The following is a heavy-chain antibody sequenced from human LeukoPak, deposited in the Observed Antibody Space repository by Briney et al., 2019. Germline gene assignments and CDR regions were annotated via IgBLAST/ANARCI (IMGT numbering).Heavy chain of an antibody. CDR1: GFTFSSYG. V-gene: IGHV3-33*06. D-gene: IGHD1-7*01. J-gene: IGHJ4*02. CDR2: IWYDGSNK. Sequence: PGRSLRLSCAASGFTFSSYGMHWVRQAPGKGLEWVAVIWYDGSNKYYADSVKGRFTISRDNSKNTLYLQMNSLRAEDTAVYYCAKDLPGTGAYDYWGQGALVTVSS. CDR3: AKDLPGTGAYDY.